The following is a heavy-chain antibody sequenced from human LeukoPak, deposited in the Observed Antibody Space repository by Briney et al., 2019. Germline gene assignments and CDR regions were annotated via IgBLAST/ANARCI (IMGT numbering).Heavy chain of an antibody. CDR2: IYTSGST. J-gene: IGHJ4*02. V-gene: IGHV4-61*02. CDR1: GGSISSGSYY. Sequence: SETLSLTCTVSGGSISSGSYYWSWIRQPAGKGLEWIGRIYTSGSTNYNPSLKSRVTISVDTSKNQFSLKLSSVTAADTAVYYCARGEVPLPLLNWGRGTLVTVSS. D-gene: IGHD3-16*01. CDR3: ARGEVPLPLLN.